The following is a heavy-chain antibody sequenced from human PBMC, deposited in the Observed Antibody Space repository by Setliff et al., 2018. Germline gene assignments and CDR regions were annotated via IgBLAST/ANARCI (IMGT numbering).Heavy chain of an antibody. J-gene: IGHJ6*03. CDR2: IIPLFETT. Sequence: SVKVSCKASGGIFNSFSITWVRQAPGQGLEWMGRIIPLFETTNYVEKLQGRVTITADKSTSTAYMELSRLTSEDTADYYCALEYSNSSPTVYYYMDVWGKGTTVTVSS. V-gene: IGHV1-69*06. D-gene: IGHD6-6*01. CDR1: GGIFNSFS. CDR3: ALEYSNSSPTVYYYMDV.